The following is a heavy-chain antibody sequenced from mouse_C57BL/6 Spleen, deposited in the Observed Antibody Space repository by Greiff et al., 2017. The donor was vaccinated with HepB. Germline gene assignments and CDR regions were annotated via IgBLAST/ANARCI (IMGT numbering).Heavy chain of an antibody. CDR1: GFTFSDYG. Sequence: EVQLVESGGGLVKPGGSLKLSCAASGFTFSDYGMHWVRQAPEKGLEWVAYISSGSSTIYYADTVKGRFTIARDNAKNTLFLQMTSLRSEDTAMYYCARPSCDEGAMDYWGQGTSVTVSS. CDR3: ARPSCDEGAMDY. V-gene: IGHV5-17*01. J-gene: IGHJ4*01. D-gene: IGHD2-3*01. CDR2: ISSGSSTI.